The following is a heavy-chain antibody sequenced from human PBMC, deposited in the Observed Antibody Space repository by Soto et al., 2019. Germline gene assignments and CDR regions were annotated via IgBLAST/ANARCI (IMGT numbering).Heavy chain of an antibody. J-gene: IGHJ6*02. Sequence: QVQLQESGPGLVKPSETLSLTCTVSGGSISSYYWSWIRQPPGKGLECIGYIYYSGSTNYNPSLKSRVTISVDTSKNQFSLKLSSVTAADTAVYYCARDNGSGSYYTRYYDYGMDVWGQGTTVTVSS. V-gene: IGHV4-59*01. D-gene: IGHD3-10*01. CDR3: ARDNGSGSYYTRYYDYGMDV. CDR2: IYYSGST. CDR1: GGSISSYY.